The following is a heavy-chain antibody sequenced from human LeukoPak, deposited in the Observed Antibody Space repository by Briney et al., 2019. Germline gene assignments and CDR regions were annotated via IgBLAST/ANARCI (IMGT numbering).Heavy chain of an antibody. J-gene: IGHJ5*02. CDR1: GFASDDYA. D-gene: IGHD1-7*01. Sequence: GGSLRLSCAASGFASDDYAMHWVRQAPGKGLEWVSFISWDGGSTFYADSVKGRFTISRDNTKNSLYLQMSSMRPEDTALYYCANGLGAGGTTWGQGTLVTVSS. V-gene: IGHV3-43D*03. CDR2: ISWDGGST. CDR3: ANGLGAGGTT.